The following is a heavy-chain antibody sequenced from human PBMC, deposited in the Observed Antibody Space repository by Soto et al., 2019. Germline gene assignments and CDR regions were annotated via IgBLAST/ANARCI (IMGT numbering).Heavy chain of an antibody. CDR3: AKDSATFGRFDF. D-gene: IGHD2-15*01. Sequence: GGSLRLSCAASGFTFSNYGMSWVRQPPGKGLEWVATISGNGADTYYPDSVKGRFTISRDNSKNMVYLQMSSLRVDDMATYYCAKDSATFGRFDFWGQGTLVTVSS. V-gene: IGHV3-23*01. CDR2: ISGNGADT. J-gene: IGHJ4*02. CDR1: GFTFSNYG.